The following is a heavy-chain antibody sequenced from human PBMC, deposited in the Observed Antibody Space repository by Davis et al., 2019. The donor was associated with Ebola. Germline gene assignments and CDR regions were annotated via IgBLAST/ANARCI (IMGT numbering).Heavy chain of an antibody. CDR1: GYTFTSYY. CDR3: ARDRTDSSPYYFYGVDV. Sequence: ASLKVSCKASGYTFTSYYIHWVRQAPGQGLEWMGMINPSGGNTRYAQQFQGRVTMTSDTSTRTVYMEVSSLRSDDTAVCYCARDRTDSSPYYFYGVDVWGQGTTVTVSS. D-gene: IGHD6-13*01. CDR2: INPSGGNT. V-gene: IGHV1-46*01. J-gene: IGHJ6*02.